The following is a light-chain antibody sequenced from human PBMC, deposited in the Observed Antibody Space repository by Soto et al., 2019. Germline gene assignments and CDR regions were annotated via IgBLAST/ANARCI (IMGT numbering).Light chain of an antibody. CDR1: ESVGSTY. Sequence: IVLTHSPGTLSLSPVERATLSFSASESVGSTYLAWYQQKPGQAPRLLIYSASSRATGIPDRFSGSGSGTDFTLTISRLEPEDFAVYYCQQYGYSITFGGGTKVDIK. CDR2: SAS. J-gene: IGKJ4*02. V-gene: IGKV3-20*01. CDR3: QQYGYSIT.